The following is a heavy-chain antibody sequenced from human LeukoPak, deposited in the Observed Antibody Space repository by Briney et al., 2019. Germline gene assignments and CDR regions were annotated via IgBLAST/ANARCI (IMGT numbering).Heavy chain of an antibody. J-gene: IGHJ6*03. Sequence: SETLSLTCTVSGGSISSYYWSWIRQPAGKGLEWIGRLHTSGTTNYNPSLKSRVTMSADTSKRQFSLTLRSVTAADTAVYYCVRDWDWRSSYYNYYMDVWGEGTTVTVSS. D-gene: IGHD3-16*01. CDR3: VRDWDWRSSYYNYYMDV. CDR1: GGSISSYY. V-gene: IGHV4-4*07. CDR2: LHTSGTT.